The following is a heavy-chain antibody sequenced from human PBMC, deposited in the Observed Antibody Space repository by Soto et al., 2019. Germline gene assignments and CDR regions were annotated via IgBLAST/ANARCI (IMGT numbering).Heavy chain of an antibody. CDR3: ARLAGIFGAAPDYDSMDV. J-gene: IGHJ6*03. D-gene: IGHD3-3*01. V-gene: IGHV4-39*01. Sequence: QLQLQESGPGLVKPSETLSLTCTVSGGSISSSSYYWGWIRQPPGMGLEWIGSIYYSGSTYYNPSLESRVTISVDTSQSSFSLKLSSVTAADTAVYYCARLAGIFGAAPDYDSMDVWGKGTTVTVSS. CDR2: IYYSGST. CDR1: GGSISSSSYY.